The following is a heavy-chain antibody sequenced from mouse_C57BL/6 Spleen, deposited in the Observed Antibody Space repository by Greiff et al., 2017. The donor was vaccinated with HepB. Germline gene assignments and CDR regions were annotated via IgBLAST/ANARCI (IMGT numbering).Heavy chain of an antibody. J-gene: IGHJ2*01. CDR1: GYTFTNYW. Sequence: VQLQQSGAELVRPGTSVKMSCKASGYTFTNYWIGWAKQRPGHGLEWIGDIYPGGGYTNYNEKFKGKATLTADKSSSTAYMQFSSLTSEDSAIYYCARGDGYGWYYFDYWGQGTTLTVSS. D-gene: IGHD2-2*01. CDR2: IYPGGGYT. CDR3: ARGDGYGWYYFDY. V-gene: IGHV1-63*01.